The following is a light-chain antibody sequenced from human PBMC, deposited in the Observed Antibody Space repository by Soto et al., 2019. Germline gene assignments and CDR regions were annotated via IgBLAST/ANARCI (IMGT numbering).Light chain of an antibody. CDR3: QQRSKLPLT. CDR2: DSS. CDR1: QSLSNY. J-gene: IGKJ3*01. V-gene: IGKV3-11*01. Sequence: EIVLTQSPATLSLSPGDRATLSCRASQSLSNYLAWYQQKPGQAPRLLIYDSSNRATGIPARFSGSGSETDFTLTISSLEPEDFAVYYCQQRSKLPLTFGPGTKVDIK.